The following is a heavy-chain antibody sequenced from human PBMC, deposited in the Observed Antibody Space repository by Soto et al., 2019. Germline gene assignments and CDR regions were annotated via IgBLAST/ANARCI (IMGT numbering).Heavy chain of an antibody. CDR1: GGTFSSYA. J-gene: IGHJ5*02. CDR2: IIPIFGTA. V-gene: IGHV1-69*13. D-gene: IGHD6-13*01. CDR3: ARGIAAAGTGWFDP. Sequence: ASVKVSCKASGGTFSSYAISWVRQAPGQGLEWMGGIIPIFGTANYAQKFQGRVTITADESTSTAYMELSSLRSEDTAVYYCARGIAAAGTGWFDPWGQGTLVTASS.